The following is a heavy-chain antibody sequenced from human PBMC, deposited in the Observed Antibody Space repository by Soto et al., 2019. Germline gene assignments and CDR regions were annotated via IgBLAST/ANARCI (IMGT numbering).Heavy chain of an antibody. CDR1: GFSLTTRPVG. J-gene: IGHJ4*02. Sequence: QITLKESGPTLVKPTQTLTLTCSFSGFSLTTRPVGVGWIRQSPGKALEWLAFAYWDDDNRYSPSLRSRLTVTKDTSKNQVVLTMTNMDPVDTATYYCAHRSSSGDWNGGYFDYWGQGTLVTVSS. CDR3: AHRSSSGDWNGGYFDY. CDR2: AYWDDDN. V-gene: IGHV2-5*02. D-gene: IGHD2-21*02.